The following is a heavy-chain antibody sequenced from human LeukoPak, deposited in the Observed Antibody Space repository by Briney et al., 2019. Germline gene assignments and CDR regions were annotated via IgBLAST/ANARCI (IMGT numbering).Heavy chain of an antibody. CDR1: GYTFTSYD. CDR3: ARGPSELGAFDI. Sequence: ASVKVSCKASGYTFTSYDINWVRQATGQGLEWMGWMNPNSGNTGYAQKFQGSVTITRNTSISTAYMELSSLRSEDTAVYYCARGPSELGAFDIWGQGTMVTVSS. CDR2: MNPNSGNT. J-gene: IGHJ3*02. V-gene: IGHV1-8*03. D-gene: IGHD1-26*01.